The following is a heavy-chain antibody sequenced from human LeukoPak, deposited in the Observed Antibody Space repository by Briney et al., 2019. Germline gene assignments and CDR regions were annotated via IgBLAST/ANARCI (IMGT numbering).Heavy chain of an antibody. CDR1: GGSISSSSYY. D-gene: IGHD3-10*01. CDR2: IYHSGST. J-gene: IGHJ6*03. CDR3: ARARTMVRGLYYYYMDV. Sequence: SETLSLTCTVSGGSISSSSYYWGWIRQPPGKGLEWIGSIYHSGSTYYNPSLKSRVTISVDTSKNQFSLKLSSVTAADTAVYYCARARTMVRGLYYYYMDVWGKGTTVTISS. V-gene: IGHV4-39*07.